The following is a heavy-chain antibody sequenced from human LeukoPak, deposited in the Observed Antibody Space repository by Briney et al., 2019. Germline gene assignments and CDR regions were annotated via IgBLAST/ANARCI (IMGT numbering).Heavy chain of an antibody. CDR3: ARRIAAAGTGAFVDY. D-gene: IGHD6-13*01. V-gene: IGHV4-39*01. CDR2: IYYSGST. J-gene: IGHJ4*02. CDR1: GGSISSSSYY. Sequence: SETLSLTCTVSGGSISSSSYYWGWIRQPPGKGLEWIGSIYYSGSTYYNPSLKSRVTISVDTSKNQFSLKLSSVTAADTAVYYCARRIAAAGTGAFVDYWGQGTLVTVSS.